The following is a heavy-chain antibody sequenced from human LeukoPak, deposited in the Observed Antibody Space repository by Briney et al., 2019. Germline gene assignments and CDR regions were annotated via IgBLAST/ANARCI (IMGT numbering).Heavy chain of an antibody. Sequence: GGSLRLSCAASGFTFSSYSMNWVRQAPGKGLEWISYISGSGSDTKYADSVKGRFTISRDNAAKSFYLQMNSLRVDDTAVYYCVRTAGRDGGPNWGQGNLVTVSS. CDR1: GFTFSSYS. V-gene: IGHV3-48*01. CDR3: VRTAGRDGGPN. D-gene: IGHD2-21*02. J-gene: IGHJ4*02. CDR2: ISGSGSDT.